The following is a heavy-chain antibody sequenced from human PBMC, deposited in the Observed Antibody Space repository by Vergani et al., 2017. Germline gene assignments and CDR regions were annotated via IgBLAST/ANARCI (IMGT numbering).Heavy chain of an antibody. CDR3: ARDHGCGGDFYPLNWFDP. D-gene: IGHD2-21*01. J-gene: IGHJ5*02. CDR1: GYTFTSYY. CDR2: FNPSGGTT. Sequence: QVKLVQSGADVKKPGASVKFSCKASGYTFTSYYMHWLRQPPGQGLEWMGIFNPSGGTTSHAQKFQGRVTMTRDTSTSTFYMELSSLGSEDTAVYYCARDHGCGGDFYPLNWFDPWGQGTLVTVSS. V-gene: IGHV1-46*01.